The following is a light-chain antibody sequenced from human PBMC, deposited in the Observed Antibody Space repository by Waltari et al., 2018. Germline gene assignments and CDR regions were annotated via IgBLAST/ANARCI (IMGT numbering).Light chain of an antibody. CDR3: QSYDSSLSGSF. V-gene: IGLV1-40*01. CDR2: GNS. Sequence: QSVLTQPPSVSGAPGQRVTISCTGSSSHIGAGFDVHWYQQLPGTAPKLLIYGNSNRPSGVPDRFSGSKSGTSASLAITGLQAEDEADYYCQSYDSSLSGSFFGTGTKVTVL. CDR1: SSHIGAGFD. J-gene: IGLJ1*01.